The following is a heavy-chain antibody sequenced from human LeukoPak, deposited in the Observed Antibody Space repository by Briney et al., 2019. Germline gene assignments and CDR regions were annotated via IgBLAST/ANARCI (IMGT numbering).Heavy chain of an antibody. V-gene: IGHV1-2*02. CDR1: GYTFTGYY. CDR2: INPNTGAT. J-gene: IGHJ4*02. Sequence: ASEKVSCKASGYTFTGYYTFWVRQAPGQGLEWMGWINPNTGATKYAQNFQGRVTLTRGTSIRTTFMELSSLRSDDTAFYYCARDERFCNGDNHYPDLGYWGQGTLVTVSS. CDR3: ARDERFCNGDNHYPDLGY. D-gene: IGHD2-15*01.